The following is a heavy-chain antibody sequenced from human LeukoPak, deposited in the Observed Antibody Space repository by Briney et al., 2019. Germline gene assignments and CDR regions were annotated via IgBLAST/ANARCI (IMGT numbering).Heavy chain of an antibody. V-gene: IGHV3-21*01. J-gene: IGHJ4*02. D-gene: IGHD3-22*01. CDR3: ARAGSYYDSSGYYFYFDY. CDR1: GFTFTSYT. Sequence: PGGSLRLSCAASGFTFTSYTMNWARQAPGKGLEWVSSIISDSSYKYYADSVKGRFTISRDNAKNSLYLQMNSLRVEDTAIYYCARAGSYYDSSGYYFYFDYWGQGTLVTVSS. CDR2: IISDSSYK.